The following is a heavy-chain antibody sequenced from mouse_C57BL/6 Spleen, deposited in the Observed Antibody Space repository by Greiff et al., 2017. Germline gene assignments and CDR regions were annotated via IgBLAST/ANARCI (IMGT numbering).Heavy chain of an antibody. CDR3: ASYSNYAFDY. Sequence: EVKLEESGGGLVQPGGSLKLSCAASGFTFSDYYMYWVRQTPEKRLEWVAYISNGGGSTYYPDTVKGRFTISRDNAKNTLYLQMSRLKSEDTAMYYCASYSNYAFDYWGQGTTLTVSS. CDR1: GFTFSDYY. D-gene: IGHD2-5*01. CDR2: ISNGGGST. V-gene: IGHV5-12*01. J-gene: IGHJ2*01.